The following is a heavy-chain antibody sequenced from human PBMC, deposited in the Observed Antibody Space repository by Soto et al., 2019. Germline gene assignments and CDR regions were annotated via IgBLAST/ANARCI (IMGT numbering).Heavy chain of an antibody. J-gene: IGHJ6*02. Sequence: GGSLRLSCAASGFTFSDYYMSWIRQAPGKGLEWVSYISSSGSTIYYADSVKGRFTISRDNAKNSLYLQMNSLRAEDTAVYYCARWGNGLDTMVRGVYYYYYGMDVWGQGTTVTVSS. CDR2: ISSSGSTI. V-gene: IGHV3-11*01. D-gene: IGHD3-10*01. CDR3: ARWGNGLDTMVRGVYYYYYGMDV. CDR1: GFTFSDYY.